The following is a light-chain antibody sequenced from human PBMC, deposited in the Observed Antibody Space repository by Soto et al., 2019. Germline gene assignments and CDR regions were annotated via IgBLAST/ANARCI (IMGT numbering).Light chain of an antibody. Sequence: EVVMTQSPATLSVSPGEGVTLCCRASQGIGDTLAWYQHKPGQAPRLLIYGASTRATGIPARFSGSGSGTEFTLTISSLQSEDFAVYYCQQYNNWPPLTFGGGTKVDIK. V-gene: IGKV3D-15*01. J-gene: IGKJ4*01. CDR1: QGIGDT. CDR3: QQYNNWPPLT. CDR2: GAS.